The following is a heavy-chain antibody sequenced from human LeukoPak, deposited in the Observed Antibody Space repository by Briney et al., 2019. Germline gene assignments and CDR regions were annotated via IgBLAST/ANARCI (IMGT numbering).Heavy chain of an antibody. CDR1: GITLSNYG. V-gene: IGHV3-23*01. CDR3: AKRGVVIRVILVGFHKEAYYFDS. CDR2: IGGSGGRT. Sequence: GGSLRLSCAVSGITLSNYGMSWVRQAPGKGLEWVEGIGGSGGRTNYADSVKGRFTISRDNPKNTLYLQMNSLRAEDTAVYFCAKRGVVIRVILVGFHKEAYYFDSWGQGALVIVSS. J-gene: IGHJ4*02. D-gene: IGHD3-22*01.